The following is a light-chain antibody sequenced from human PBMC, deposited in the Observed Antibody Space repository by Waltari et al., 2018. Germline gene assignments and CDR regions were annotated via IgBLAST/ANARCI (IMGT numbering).Light chain of an antibody. CDR3: QQSYSTPLT. V-gene: IGKV1-39*01. CDR1: QSISSY. J-gene: IGKJ4*01. Sequence: DIQMTQSPSSLSASVGDRVTITCRASQSISSYLNWYQQKPGKAHKVMVYAASSLQSGVPPRFSGSGSGTDFTLIISSLQPEDFATYDCQQSYSTPLTFGGGTKVEIK. CDR2: AAS.